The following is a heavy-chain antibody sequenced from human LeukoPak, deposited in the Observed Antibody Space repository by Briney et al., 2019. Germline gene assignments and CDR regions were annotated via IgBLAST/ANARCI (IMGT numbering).Heavy chain of an antibody. CDR1: GYTFTGYY. D-gene: IGHD3-10*01. CDR2: INPNSGGT. V-gene: IGHV1-2*04. CDR3: ARGGLMVDLYYYYYGMDV. J-gene: IGHJ6*02. Sequence: ASVKVSCKASGYTFTGYYMHWVRQAPGQGLEWMGWINPNSGGTNYAQKFQGWVTMTRDTSISTAYMELSRLRSDDTAVYYCARGGLMVDLYYYYYGMDVWGQGTTVTVSS.